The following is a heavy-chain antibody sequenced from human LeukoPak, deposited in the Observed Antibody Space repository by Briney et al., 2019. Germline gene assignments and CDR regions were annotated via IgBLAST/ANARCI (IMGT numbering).Heavy chain of an antibody. Sequence: ASVKVSCKASGYTFTDCYVHWVRQAPGQGLEWMGWINPNSGGTNYAQKFQGRVTMTRDTSISTAYMELSRLRSDDTAVYYCARSSRYDILTGYPYWGQGTLVTVSP. V-gene: IGHV1-2*02. CDR2: INPNSGGT. J-gene: IGHJ4*02. D-gene: IGHD3-9*01. CDR3: ARSSRYDILTGYPY. CDR1: GYTFTDCY.